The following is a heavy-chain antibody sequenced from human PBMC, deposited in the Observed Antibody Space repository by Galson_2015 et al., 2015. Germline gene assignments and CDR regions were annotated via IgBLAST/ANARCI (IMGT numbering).Heavy chain of an antibody. Sequence: PALVKPTQTLTLTCTFSGFSLSTSGMCVSWIRQPPGKALEWLALIDWDDDKYYSPSLKTRLTISKDTSKNQVVLTMTNMDPWETPTYYCARIFAAAGGFFFDYWGQGTLVTVSS. CDR2: IDWDDDK. J-gene: IGHJ4*02. D-gene: IGHD6-13*01. V-gene: IGHV2-70*01. CDR3: ARIFAAAGGFFFDY. CDR1: GFSLSTSGMC.